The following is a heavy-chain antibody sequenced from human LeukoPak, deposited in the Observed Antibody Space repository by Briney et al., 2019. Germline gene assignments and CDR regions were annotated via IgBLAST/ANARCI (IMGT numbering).Heavy chain of an antibody. CDR1: GYTFTSYG. CDR3: ARSTTPPENEYFEH. D-gene: IGHD1-26*01. CDR2: ISAYNGNT. Sequence: GASVKVSCKASGYTFTSYGISWVRQAPGQGLEWMGWISAYNGNTNYAQKLQGRVTMTTDTSTSTAYMELRSLRSDDTAVYYCARSTTPPENEYFEHWGQGTLVTVSS. J-gene: IGHJ1*01. V-gene: IGHV1-18*01.